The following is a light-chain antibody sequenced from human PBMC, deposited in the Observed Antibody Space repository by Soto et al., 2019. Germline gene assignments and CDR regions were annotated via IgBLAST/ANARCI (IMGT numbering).Light chain of an antibody. J-gene: IGLJ1*01. CDR3: SSYTSSSTYI. Sequence: QGALTQLAYVAGSAGQSIAISCSRTSSDVGGYNYVSWYQQTPGKAPTLMIYEVSHRPSGVSNRFSGSKYGNTASLTISGLQAEDEADYYCSSYTSSSTYIFGHGTTVTVL. V-gene: IGLV2-14*01. CDR1: SSDVGGYNY. CDR2: EVS.